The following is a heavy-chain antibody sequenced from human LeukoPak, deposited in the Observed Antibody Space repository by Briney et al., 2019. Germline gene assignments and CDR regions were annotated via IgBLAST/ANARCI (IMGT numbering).Heavy chain of an antibody. Sequence: PGGSLRLSCAASGFTFSSYGMHWVRQAPGKGLEWVAFIRYDGSNKCYADSVKGRFTISRDNPKNTLYLQMNSLRAEDTAVYYCAKDSGVGMATTFSILDIWGQGTMVTVSS. CDR2: IRYDGSNK. V-gene: IGHV3-30*02. CDR1: GFTFSSYG. D-gene: IGHD5-24*01. CDR3: AKDSGVGMATTFSILDI. J-gene: IGHJ3*02.